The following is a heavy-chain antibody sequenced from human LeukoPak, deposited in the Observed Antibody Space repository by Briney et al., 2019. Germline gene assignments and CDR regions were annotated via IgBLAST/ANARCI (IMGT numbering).Heavy chain of an antibody. J-gene: IGHJ4*02. CDR1: GGSISSYY. CDR2: IYYSGST. CDR3: ARGPTTVPATYYFDY. V-gene: IGHV4-59*01. D-gene: IGHD4-11*01. Sequence: SENLSLTCTVSGGSISSYYWSWIRQPPGKGLEWIGYIYYSGSTNYNPSLKSRVTISVDTSKNQFSLKLSSVTAADTAVYYCARGPTTVPATYYFDYWGQGTLVTVSS.